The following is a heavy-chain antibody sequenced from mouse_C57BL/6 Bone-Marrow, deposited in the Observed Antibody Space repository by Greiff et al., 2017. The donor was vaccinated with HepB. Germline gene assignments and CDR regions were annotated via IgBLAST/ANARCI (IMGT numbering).Heavy chain of an antibody. V-gene: IGHV1-54*01. CDR1: GYAFTNYL. Sequence: QVQLKESGAELVRPGTSVKVSCKASGYAFTNYLIEWVKQRPGQGLEWIGVINPGSGGTNYNEKFKGKATLTADKSSSTAYMQLSSLTSEDSAVYFCAKTLLLPFAYWGQGTLVTVSA. CDR2: INPGSGGT. J-gene: IGHJ3*01. D-gene: IGHD1-1*01. CDR3: AKTLLLPFAY.